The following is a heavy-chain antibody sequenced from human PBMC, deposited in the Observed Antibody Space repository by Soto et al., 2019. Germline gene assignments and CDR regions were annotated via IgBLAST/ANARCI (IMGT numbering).Heavy chain of an antibody. CDR2: IFSNDEK. J-gene: IGHJ6*02. V-gene: IGHV2-26*01. CDR3: ARIPSIAAAGFIVDV. D-gene: IGHD6-13*01. CDR1: GFSLSNARMG. Sequence: QVTLKESGPVLVKPTETLTLTCTVSGFSLSNARMGVSWIRQPPGKALEWLAHIFSNDEKSYSTSLKSRLTISKDTSKSEVVLTMTNMDPVDTATYYGARIPSIAAAGFIVDVWGQGTTVTVSS.